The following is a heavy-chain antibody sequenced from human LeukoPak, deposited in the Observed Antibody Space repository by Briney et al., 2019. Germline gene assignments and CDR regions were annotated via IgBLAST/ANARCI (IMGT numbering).Heavy chain of an antibody. D-gene: IGHD6-6*01. V-gene: IGHV4-34*01. J-gene: IGHJ4*02. CDR2: INHSGST. CDR3: AALNIATRPWCLDY. CDR1: GGSFSGYY. Sequence: SETLSLTCAVYGGSFSGYYWSWIRQPPGKGLEWIGEINHSGSTNYNPSLKSRVTISVDTSKNQFSLKLRSVTAADAAVYYCAALNIATRPWCLDYWGQGTLVTVSS.